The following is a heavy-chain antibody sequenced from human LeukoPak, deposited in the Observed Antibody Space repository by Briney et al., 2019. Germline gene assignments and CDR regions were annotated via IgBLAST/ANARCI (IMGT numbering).Heavy chain of an antibody. CDR1: GASINTYS. Sequence: ASETLSLTCTVSGASINTYSWTWIRQPAGRGLEWIGRIYPSGNTNYSPSLKSRLTMSIDTCKSQFSLNLSSVTAADTAVYYCARDLDLRYCSIATCSGNWFDPWGQGTLVTVSS. D-gene: IGHD2-2*01. CDR2: IYPSGNT. CDR3: ARDLDLRYCSIATCSGNWFDP. V-gene: IGHV4-4*07. J-gene: IGHJ5*02.